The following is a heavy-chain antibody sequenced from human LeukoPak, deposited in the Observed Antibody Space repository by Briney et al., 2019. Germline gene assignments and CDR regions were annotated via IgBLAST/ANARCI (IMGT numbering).Heavy chain of an antibody. Sequence: GSSVKVSCKASGGTFSSYAISWVRQAPGQGLEWMGGIIPIFGTANYAQKFQGRVTITTDESTSTAYMELSSLRSEDTAVYYCARALGYCSSTSCLIGVFDIWGQGTMVTVSS. J-gene: IGHJ3*02. CDR2: IIPIFGTA. CDR1: GGTFSSYA. V-gene: IGHV1-69*05. CDR3: ARALGYCSSTSCLIGVFDI. D-gene: IGHD2-2*01.